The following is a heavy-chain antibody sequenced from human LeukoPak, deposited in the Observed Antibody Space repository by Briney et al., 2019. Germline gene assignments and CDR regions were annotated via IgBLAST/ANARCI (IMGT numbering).Heavy chain of an antibody. D-gene: IGHD5-18*01. CDR2: IIPIFGTA. CDR3: AREQDTAMVIDY. CDR1: GGTFSSYA. J-gene: IGHJ4*02. Sequence: ASVKVSCKACGGTFSSYAISWVRQAPGQGLEWMGRIIPIFGTANYAQKFQGRVTITTDESTSTAYMELSSLRSEDTAVYYCAREQDTAMVIDYWGQGTLVTVSS. V-gene: IGHV1-69*05.